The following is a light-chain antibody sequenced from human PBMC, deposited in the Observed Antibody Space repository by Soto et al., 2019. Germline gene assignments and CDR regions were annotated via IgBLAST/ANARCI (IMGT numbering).Light chain of an antibody. CDR2: LGS. Sequence: DIVMTQSPLSLPVTPGEPASISCRSSQSLLHSNGYNYLDWYLQKPGQSAQLLIYLGSNRASGVHDRFSGSGAGTDFTLKISRVEAEDVWVYYCMQALQTPPTFGQGTKLEIK. CDR1: QSLLHSNGYNY. V-gene: IGKV2-28*01. CDR3: MQALQTPPT. J-gene: IGKJ2*01.